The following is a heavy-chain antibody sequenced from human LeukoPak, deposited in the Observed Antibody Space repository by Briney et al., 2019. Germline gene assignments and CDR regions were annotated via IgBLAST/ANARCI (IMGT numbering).Heavy chain of an antibody. Sequence: GASVKVSCKASGGTLSSYAISWVRQAPGQGLEWMGGIIPIFGTANYAQKFQGRVTITADESTSTAYMELSSLRSEDTAVYYCATPNPPHQAYYYYYMDVWGKGTTVTISS. CDR3: ATPNPPHQAYYYYYMDV. CDR2: IIPIFGTA. D-gene: IGHD2-2*01. V-gene: IGHV1-69*13. J-gene: IGHJ6*03. CDR1: GGTLSSYA.